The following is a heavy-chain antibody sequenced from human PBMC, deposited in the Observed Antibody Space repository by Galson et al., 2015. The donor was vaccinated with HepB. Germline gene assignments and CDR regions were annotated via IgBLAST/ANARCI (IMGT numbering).Heavy chain of an antibody. CDR1: GGSFSGYY. CDR2: INHSGST. CDR3: TSGGGYSGMDV. V-gene: IGHV4-34*01. D-gene: IGHD3-16*01. J-gene: IGHJ6*02. Sequence: ETLSLTCAVYGGSFSGYYWYWIRQPPGKGLECIGEINHSGSTNYNPSLKSRVTISVDTSKNQFSLKLSSVTAADTAVYYCTSGGGYSGMDVWGQGTTVTVSS.